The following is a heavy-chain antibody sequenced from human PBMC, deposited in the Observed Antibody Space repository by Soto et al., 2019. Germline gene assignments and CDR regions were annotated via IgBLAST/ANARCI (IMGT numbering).Heavy chain of an antibody. CDR3: AKAKYQLLWCFQH. J-gene: IGHJ1*01. Sequence: QVQLVESGGGVVQPGRSLRLSCAASGFTFSSYGMHWVRQAPGKGLEWVAVISYDGSNKYYADSVKGRFTISRDNSKNTLYLQMNSLRAEDAAVYHCAKAKYQLLWCFQHWGQGNLVTVS. CDR2: ISYDGSNK. V-gene: IGHV3-30*18. CDR1: GFTFSSYG. D-gene: IGHD2-2*01.